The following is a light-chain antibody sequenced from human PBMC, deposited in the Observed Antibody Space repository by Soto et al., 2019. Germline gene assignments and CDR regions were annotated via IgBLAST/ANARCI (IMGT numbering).Light chain of an antibody. CDR3: QTWGTGISVV. Sequence: QPVLTQSPSASASLGASVKLTCTLSSGHSSYTIAWHQQQPEKGPRYLMKLNSDGSHSKGDGIPDRFSGSSSGAERYLTISSFQSEDEADYYCQTWGTGISVVFGGGTKLTVL. CDR1: SGHSSYT. CDR2: LNSDGSH. V-gene: IGLV4-69*01. J-gene: IGLJ2*01.